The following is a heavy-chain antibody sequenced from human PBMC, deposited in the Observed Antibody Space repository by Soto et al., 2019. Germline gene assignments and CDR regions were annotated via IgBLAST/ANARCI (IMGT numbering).Heavy chain of an antibody. CDR1: GFAFSTKW. J-gene: IGHJ5*02. D-gene: IGHD1-26*01. CDR2: INIDGTTT. V-gene: IGHV3-74*01. CDR3: ARIPYSDTDPCP. Sequence: GGSLRLSCAASGFAFSTKWMHWVRQGPGKGLVWVSRINIDGTTTNYADSVKGRFTISRDNAKNMLYLQMDSLRAEDTAVYYCARIPYSDTDPCPWGQGTLVAVSS.